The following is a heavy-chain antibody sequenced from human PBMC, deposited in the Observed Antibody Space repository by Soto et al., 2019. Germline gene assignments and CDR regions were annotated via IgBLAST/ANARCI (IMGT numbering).Heavy chain of an antibody. CDR2: IYWDDDK. Sequence: QITLKESGPPLVRPAQTLTLTCAFSGFSLTTTRMGVAWIRQPPGKALEWLALIYWDDDKRYSPSLKNRLTVSKDTSTNRVVLTITNISPDDSGTYFCAHAGVFDLLIFDRWGPGTLVTVSS. J-gene: IGHJ4*02. D-gene: IGHD2-15*01. CDR1: GFSLTTTRMG. CDR3: AHAGVFDLLIFDR. V-gene: IGHV2-5*02.